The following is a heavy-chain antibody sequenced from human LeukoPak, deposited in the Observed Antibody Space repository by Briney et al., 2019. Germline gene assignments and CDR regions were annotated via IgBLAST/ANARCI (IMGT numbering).Heavy chain of an antibody. V-gene: IGHV4-39*01. D-gene: IGHD3-3*01. CDR1: GGSISSTTYY. CDR2: IYYRGST. CDR3: ARGPDRQYYDFWSGYYTGIDY. J-gene: IGHJ4*02. Sequence: SETLSLTCTVSGGSISSTTYYCGWIRQPRGKGLEWIANIYYRGSTYYNPSLKSRVTISVDTSKNQFSLKLSSVTAADTAVYYCARGPDRQYYDFWSGYYTGIDYWGQGTLVTVSS.